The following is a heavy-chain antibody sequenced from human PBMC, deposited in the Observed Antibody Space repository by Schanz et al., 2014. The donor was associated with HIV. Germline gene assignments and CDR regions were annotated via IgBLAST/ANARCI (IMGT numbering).Heavy chain of an antibody. V-gene: IGHV1-8*01. Sequence: NTXYAQKFQGRVTMTRNTSKSTAYMELTSLRSEDSAIYYCARGPYGGMDVWGQGTTVTVSS. CDR3: ARGPYGGMDV. J-gene: IGHJ6*02. D-gene: IGHD4-17*01. CDR2: NT.